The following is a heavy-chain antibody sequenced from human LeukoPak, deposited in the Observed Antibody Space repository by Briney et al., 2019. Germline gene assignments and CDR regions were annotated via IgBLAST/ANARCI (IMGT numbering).Heavy chain of an antibody. D-gene: IGHD3-10*01. CDR1: GYTFTGTY. CDR2: INPNSGDT. V-gene: IGHV1-2*02. J-gene: IGHJ6*02. CDR3: ARVRDYYGSGSYYNGYYYYYGMDV. Sequence: ASVKVSCRSSGYTFTGTYMHWVRQAPGQGLEWMGWINPNSGDTNYVQKFQGRVTMTRDKSISTAYMELSRLRSEDTAVYYCARVRDYYGSGSYYNGYYYYYGMDVWGQGTTVTVSS.